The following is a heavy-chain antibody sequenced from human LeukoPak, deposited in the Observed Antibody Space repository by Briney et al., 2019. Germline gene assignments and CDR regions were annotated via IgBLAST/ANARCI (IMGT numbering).Heavy chain of an antibody. V-gene: IGHV3-53*01. Sequence: VGSLRLSCAASGFTVSSNYMSWVRQAPGKGLEWVSVIYSGGSTYYADSVKGRFTISRDNSKNTLYLQMNSLRAEDTAVYYCARVVTMIVVAYSDAFDIWGQGTMVTVSS. D-gene: IGHD3-22*01. J-gene: IGHJ3*02. CDR2: IYSGGST. CDR1: GFTVSSNY. CDR3: ARVVTMIVVAYSDAFDI.